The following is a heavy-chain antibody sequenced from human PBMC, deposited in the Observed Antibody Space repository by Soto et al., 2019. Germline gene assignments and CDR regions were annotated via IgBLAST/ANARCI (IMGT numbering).Heavy chain of an antibody. CDR2: ISYDGSNK. CDR3: AKDQWQLMH. D-gene: IGHD6-19*01. CDR1: GFTFSSYA. Sequence: VGSLRLSCAASGFTFSSYAMHWVRQAPGKGLEWVAVISYDGSNKYYADSVKGRFTISRDNSKNTLYLQMNSPRAEDTAVYYCAKDQWQLMHWGRGTLVTVSS. J-gene: IGHJ4*01. V-gene: IGHV3-30-3*02.